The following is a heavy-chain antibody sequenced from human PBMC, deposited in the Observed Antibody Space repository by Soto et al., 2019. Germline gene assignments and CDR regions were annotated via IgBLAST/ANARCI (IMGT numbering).Heavy chain of an antibody. CDR1: GGSISSGGYY. V-gene: IGHV4-31*03. CDR2: IYYSGST. Sequence: QVQLQESGPGLVKPSQTLSLTCTVSGGSISSGGYYWSWIRQHPGKGLEWIGYIYYSGSTYYNPSLKSRVTISVDTSKNQFSLKLSSVTAADTAVYYCARDYYGSGSYYNVGWFDPWGQGTLVTVSS. D-gene: IGHD3-10*01. J-gene: IGHJ5*02. CDR3: ARDYYGSGSYYNVGWFDP.